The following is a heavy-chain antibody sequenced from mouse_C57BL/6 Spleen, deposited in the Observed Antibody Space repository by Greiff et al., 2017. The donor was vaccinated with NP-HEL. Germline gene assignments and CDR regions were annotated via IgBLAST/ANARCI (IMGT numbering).Heavy chain of an antibody. CDR2: IHPNSGST. CDR1: GYTFTSYW. V-gene: IGHV1-64*01. Sequence: QVQLKQPGAELVKPGASVKLSCKASGYTFTSYWMHWVKQRPGQGLEWIGMIHPNSGSTNYNEKFTSKATLTVDNSSSTAYMQLSSLTTEDSAVYYGASTTVGARRDLYCEVWGTGTTVTVAS. J-gene: IGHJ1*03. CDR3: ASTTVGARRDLYCEV. D-gene: IGHD1-1*01.